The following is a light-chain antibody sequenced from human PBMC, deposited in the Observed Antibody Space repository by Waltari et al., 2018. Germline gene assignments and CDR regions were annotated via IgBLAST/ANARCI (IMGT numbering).Light chain of an antibody. CDR1: QRISSY. J-gene: IGKJ4*01. CDR3: QELNTYPQSLT. V-gene: IGKV1-9*01. Sequence: DIQLTPYPSFLSASIGDSVTITCRASQRISSYLAWYQQKPGKAPKLLIYAASTLQSGVPSRFSGSGSGTEFTLTISSLQPEDFATYYCQELNTYPQSLTFGGGTKVEI. CDR2: AAS.